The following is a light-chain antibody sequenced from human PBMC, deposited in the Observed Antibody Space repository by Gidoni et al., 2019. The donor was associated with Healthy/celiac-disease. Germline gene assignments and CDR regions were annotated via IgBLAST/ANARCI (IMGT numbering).Light chain of an antibody. V-gene: IGKV3-11*01. CDR1: QSVSSY. Sequence: IFLTQYPATLSLSPGEKATLSCRARQSVSSYLAWYQQKPGQAPRLLIYDASNRATGIPARFSGSGSGTDFTLTISSLEPEDFAVYYCQQRSNWPPYTFGQGTKLEIK. J-gene: IGKJ2*01. CDR2: DAS. CDR3: QQRSNWPPYT.